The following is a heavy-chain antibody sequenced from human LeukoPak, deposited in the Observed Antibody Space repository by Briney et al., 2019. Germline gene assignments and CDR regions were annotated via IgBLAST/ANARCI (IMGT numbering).Heavy chain of an antibody. D-gene: IGHD6-19*01. CDR3: AGDLYSSGWYAYY. J-gene: IGHJ4*02. Sequence: KAGGSLRLSCAASGFTFSDYYMSWIRQAPGKGLEWVSYISSSGSTIYYADSVKGRFTISRDNAKNSLYLQMNSLRAEDTAVYYCAGDLYSSGWYAYYWGQGTLVTVSS. CDR2: ISSSGSTI. CDR1: GFTFSDYY. V-gene: IGHV3-11*04.